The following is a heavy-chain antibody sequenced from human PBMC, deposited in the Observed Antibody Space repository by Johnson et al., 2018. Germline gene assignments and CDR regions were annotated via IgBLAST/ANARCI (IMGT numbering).Heavy chain of an antibody. CDR2: ISYDGSNK. CDR3: AKDRDYGDSRGGMDV. CDR1: GFTFSSYG. Sequence: QVQLVQSGGGVVQPGRSXRLSCAASGFTFSSYGMHWVRQAPGKGLEWVAVISYDGSNKYYADSVKGRFTISRDNSKNTLYLQMNSRRAEDTAVYYCAKDRDYGDSRGGMDVWGQGTTVTVSS. D-gene: IGHD4-17*01. J-gene: IGHJ6*02. V-gene: IGHV3-30*18.